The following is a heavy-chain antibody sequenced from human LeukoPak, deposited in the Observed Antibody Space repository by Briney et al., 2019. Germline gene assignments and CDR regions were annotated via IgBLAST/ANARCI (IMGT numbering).Heavy chain of an antibody. V-gene: IGHV3-23*01. CDR1: GFTFSSYA. Sequence: GGSVRLSCAASGFTFSSYAMSWVRQAPGKGLEWVSAISGSGGSTYYADSGKGRFTISRDNSKNTLYLQMNSLRAEDTAVYYRAKVEQQLVMEYYFDYRGQGTLVTVSS. CDR2: ISGSGGST. CDR3: AKVEQQLVMEYYFDY. J-gene: IGHJ4*02. D-gene: IGHD6-13*01.